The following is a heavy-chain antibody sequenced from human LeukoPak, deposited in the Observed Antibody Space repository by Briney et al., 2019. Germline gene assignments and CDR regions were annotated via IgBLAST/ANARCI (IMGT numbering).Heavy chain of an antibody. V-gene: IGHV3-33*01. CDR2: IWYDGSNK. CDR1: GFTFSSYG. J-gene: IGHJ4*02. CDR3: AWSRAVREVVLYYFDY. Sequence: GGSLRLSCAASGFTFSSYGMHWVRQAPGKGLEWVAVIWYDGSNKYYADSVKGRFTISRDNSKNTLYLQMNSLRAEDTAVYYCAWSRAVREVVLYYFDYWGQGTLVTVSS. D-gene: IGHD3-10*01.